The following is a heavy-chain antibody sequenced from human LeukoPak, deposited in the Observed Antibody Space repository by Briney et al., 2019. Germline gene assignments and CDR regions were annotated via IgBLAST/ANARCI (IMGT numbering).Heavy chain of an antibody. CDR2: CSHDGSDK. J-gene: IGHJ5*02. CDR3: AREGGYDSGYFADYLDP. D-gene: IGHD3-22*01. Sequence: GGSLRLSCVASEXRLTDYALHWVRQAPGKGLEWVGVCSHDGSDKKVADAVKGRFTISRDNSKNMVYLQMSSLTTEDTAMYYCAREGGYDSGYFADYLDPWGQGTLVIVSS. CDR1: EXRLTDYA. V-gene: IGHV3-30-3*01.